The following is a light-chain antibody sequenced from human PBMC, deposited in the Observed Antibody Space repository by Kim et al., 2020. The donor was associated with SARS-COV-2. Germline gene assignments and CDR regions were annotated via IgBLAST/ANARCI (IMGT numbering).Light chain of an antibody. CDR3: QQDDSYTCT. Sequence: AIRITQSPSSLSASTGDRVTITCRASQGISSYLAWYQQKPGKAPKLLIYAASTLQSGVPSRFSGSGSGTGFTLTISCLQSEEFATYFCQQDDSYTCTFGQGTKLGI. CDR2: AAS. CDR1: QGISSY. V-gene: IGKV1-8*01. J-gene: IGKJ2*02.